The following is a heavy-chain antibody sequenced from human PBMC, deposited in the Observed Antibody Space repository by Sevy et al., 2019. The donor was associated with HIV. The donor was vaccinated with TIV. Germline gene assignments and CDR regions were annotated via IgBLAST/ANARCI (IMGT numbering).Heavy chain of an antibody. CDR2: IVVGSGNT. D-gene: IGHD3-22*01. CDR1: PFTFSSSA. CDR3: AADRGNGYYYVADY. V-gene: IGHV1-58*01. Sequence: ASVKVSCKASPFTFSSSAVQWVRQARGHPLEWIGWIVVGSGNTKYAQKFQERVTITRDMSTSTTCMELSSLGSEDTAVYYCAADRGNGYYYVADYWGQGTPVTVSS. J-gene: IGHJ4*02.